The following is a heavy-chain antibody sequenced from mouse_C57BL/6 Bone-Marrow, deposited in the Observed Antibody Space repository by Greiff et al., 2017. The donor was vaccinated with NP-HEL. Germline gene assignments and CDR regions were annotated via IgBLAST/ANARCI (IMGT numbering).Heavy chain of an antibody. V-gene: IGHV1-18*01. Sequence: VQLQQSGPELVKPGASVKIPCKASGYTFTDYNMDWVKPSHGQRLEWIGDINPNNGGTIYNQKFKGKATLTVDKSSSTAYMELRSLTSEDTAVYYGARRRLPSYYFDDWGQGTTLTVSS. CDR2: INPNNGGT. CDR3: ARRRLPSYYFDD. CDR1: GYTFTDYN. J-gene: IGHJ2*01. D-gene: IGHD2-1*01.